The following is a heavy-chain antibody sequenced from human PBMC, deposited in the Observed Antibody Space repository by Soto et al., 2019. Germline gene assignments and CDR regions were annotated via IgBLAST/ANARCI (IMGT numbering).Heavy chain of an antibody. Sequence: QVQLVESGGGVVQPGRSLRLSCAASGFTFSSYGMHWVRQAPGKGLEWVAVISYDGSNKYYADSVKGRFTISRDNSKSTLYLQINSLRTEDTAVYYCAANLDYWGQGTLVTVSS. CDR1: GFTFSSYG. CDR3: AANLDY. V-gene: IGHV3-30*03. CDR2: ISYDGSNK. J-gene: IGHJ4*02.